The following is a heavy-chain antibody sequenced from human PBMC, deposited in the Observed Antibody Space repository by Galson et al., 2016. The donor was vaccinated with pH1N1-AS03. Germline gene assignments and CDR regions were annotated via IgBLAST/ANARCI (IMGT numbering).Heavy chain of an antibody. Sequence: SLRLSCAASEFTFSIYHMSWVRQAPGKGLEWVSYINGRSDIIHYADSVRGRFTISRDNARNSLYLQMHSLRDDDTAVYYCARDSGYGGTFDNWGQGALVTVSS. V-gene: IGHV3-48*02. D-gene: IGHD5-12*01. CDR2: INGRSDII. J-gene: IGHJ4*02. CDR1: EFTFSIYH. CDR3: ARDSGYGGTFDN.